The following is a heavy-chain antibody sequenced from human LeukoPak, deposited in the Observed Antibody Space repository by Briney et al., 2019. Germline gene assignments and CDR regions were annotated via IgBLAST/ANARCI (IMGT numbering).Heavy chain of an antibody. CDR1: GFTFSSYW. J-gene: IGHJ3*01. CDR3: ARDDGHRGGAFDV. D-gene: IGHD3-10*01. CDR2: INSDGSST. V-gene: IGHV3-74*01. Sequence: PGGSLRLSCAASGFTFSSYWMHWVRQAPGKGLVWVSRINSDGSSTTYADSVKGRFTISRDNAKNSVYLQMNSLRAEDTAIYYCARDDGHRGGAFDVWGQGTMVTVSS.